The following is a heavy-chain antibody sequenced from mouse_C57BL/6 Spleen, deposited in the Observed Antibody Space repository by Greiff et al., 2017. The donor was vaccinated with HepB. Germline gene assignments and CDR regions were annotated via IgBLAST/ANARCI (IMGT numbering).Heavy chain of an antibody. Sequence: QVQLQQPGAELVKPGASVKLSCKASGYTFTSYWMHWVKQRPGQGLEWIGMIHPNSGSTNYNEKFKSKATLTVDKSSSTAYMQLSSLTSEDSAVYYCAKGGGVTGRAMDYWGQGTSVTVSS. J-gene: IGHJ4*01. CDR2: IHPNSGST. CDR1: GYTFTSYW. CDR3: AKGGGVTGRAMDY. V-gene: IGHV1-64*01. D-gene: IGHD4-1*01.